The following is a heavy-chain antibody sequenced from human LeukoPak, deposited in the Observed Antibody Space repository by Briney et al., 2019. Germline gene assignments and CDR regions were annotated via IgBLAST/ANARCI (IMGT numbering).Heavy chain of an antibody. J-gene: IGHJ5*01. D-gene: IGHD2-8*02. CDR3: ARVAVSGPTGWFDS. Sequence: PGGSLRLSCAGSGFALKSYSLTWVRQAPGKGLEWVSSISSTSAYIHYADSVKGRFTISRDNVDNVVYLEMNSLGAEDTATYYCARVAVSGPTGWFDSWGQGTPVIVSS. CDR2: ISSTSAYI. CDR1: GFALKSYS. V-gene: IGHV3-21*01.